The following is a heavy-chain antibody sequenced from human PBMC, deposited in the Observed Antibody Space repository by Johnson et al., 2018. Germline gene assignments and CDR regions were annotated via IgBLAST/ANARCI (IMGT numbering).Heavy chain of an antibody. Sequence: VQLVQSGGALLKPGGSLRLSCAASGFSFSDFSMNWVRQAPGKGLEWVSSISSGSSYIYYGNSVKGRFTISRDNAKNSLYLQMNNLRAEDMAVYYWARCGYGDYGGFDIWGRGTMVTVSS. J-gene: IGHJ3*02. V-gene: IGHV3-21*01. CDR1: GFSFSDFS. CDR2: ISSGSSYI. CDR3: ARCGYGDYGGFDI. D-gene: IGHD4-17*01.